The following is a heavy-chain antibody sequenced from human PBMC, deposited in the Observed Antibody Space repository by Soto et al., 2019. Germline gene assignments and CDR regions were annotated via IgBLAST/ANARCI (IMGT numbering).Heavy chain of an antibody. D-gene: IGHD3-22*01. CDR2: IYYSGST. J-gene: IGHJ3*02. CDR3: ARTYDGSGPNSGGYSFDI. Sequence: SETLSLTCTVSGCSVISGSYYWSWIRQPPGKGLEWIGYIYYSGSTNYNPSLKSRVTISVDTSKNQFSLKLSSVTAADTAVYYCARTYDGSGPNSGGYSFDIWGQGTMVTVS. V-gene: IGHV4-61*01. CDR1: GCSVISGSYY.